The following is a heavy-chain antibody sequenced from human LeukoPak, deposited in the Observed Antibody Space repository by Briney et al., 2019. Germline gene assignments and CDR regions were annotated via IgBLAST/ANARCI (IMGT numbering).Heavy chain of an antibody. Sequence: GGSLTLSCAPSGFTFSSYIMNWVRQAPAKGLEWVSSITSSSGYIYYADSVKGRFTIPRDNAKNSHYLQMNSLRAEDTAVYYCARGGYNSKNDAFDIWGQGTMVTVS. J-gene: IGHJ3*02. CDR3: ARGGYNSKNDAFDI. CDR1: GFTFSSYI. V-gene: IGHV3-21*01. D-gene: IGHD5-24*01. CDR2: ITSSSGYI.